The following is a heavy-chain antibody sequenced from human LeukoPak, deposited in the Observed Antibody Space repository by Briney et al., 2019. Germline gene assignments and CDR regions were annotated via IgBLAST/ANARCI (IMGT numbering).Heavy chain of an antibody. V-gene: IGHV3-66*01. CDR1: GFTFVNNY. CDR3: TGYTHKGV. J-gene: IGHJ6*02. Sequence: ASLRLSCTASGFTFVNNYMSWVRQPPGRGLGCVSVVYSRGDPYYAGSVKGRFTMSRDSSKNTLYLQMNSLRAEDTAVYYCTGYTHKGVWGQGTTVTVSS. CDR2: VYSRGDP.